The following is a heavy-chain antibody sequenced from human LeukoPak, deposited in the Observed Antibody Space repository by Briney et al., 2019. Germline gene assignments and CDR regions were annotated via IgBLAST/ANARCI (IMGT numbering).Heavy chain of an antibody. CDR3: ARGSSRIVVPRANAFDI. CDR1: GGSFSGYY. D-gene: IGHD2-21*01. Sequence: SETLSLTCAVCGGSFSGYYWSWIRQPPGKGLEWIGEINHSGSTNYNPSLKSRVTISVDTSKNQFSLKLSSVTAADTAVYYCARGSSRIVVPRANAFDIWGQGTMVTVSS. V-gene: IGHV4-34*01. J-gene: IGHJ3*02. CDR2: INHSGST.